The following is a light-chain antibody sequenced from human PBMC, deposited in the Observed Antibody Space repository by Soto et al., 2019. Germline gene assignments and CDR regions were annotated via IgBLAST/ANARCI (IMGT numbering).Light chain of an antibody. CDR1: QSLLHLNGNNY. Sequence: DIVITHSPLSLPVTPGEPASISCRSSQSLLHLNGNNYLDWYLQKPGQSPQLLIYLGSNRASGVPDRFSGSGSGTDFTLKISRVEAEDVGIYYCMQALQNPVTFGQGTRMEIK. CDR3: MQALQNPVT. V-gene: IGKV2-28*01. CDR2: LGS. J-gene: IGKJ5*01.